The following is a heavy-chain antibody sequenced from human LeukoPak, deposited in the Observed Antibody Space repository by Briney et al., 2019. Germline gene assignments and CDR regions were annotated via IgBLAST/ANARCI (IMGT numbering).Heavy chain of an antibody. D-gene: IGHD2/OR15-2a*01. CDR2: ISSSSSYI. CDR1: GFTFSSYW. CDR3: ARGRNKWPDYFDY. J-gene: IGHJ4*02. Sequence: GGSLRLSCAASGFTFSSYWMHWVRQAPGKGLVWVSSISSSSSYIYYADSVKGRFTISRDNAKNSLYLQMNSLRAEDTAVYYYARGRNKWPDYFDYWGQGTLVTVSS. V-gene: IGHV3-21*01.